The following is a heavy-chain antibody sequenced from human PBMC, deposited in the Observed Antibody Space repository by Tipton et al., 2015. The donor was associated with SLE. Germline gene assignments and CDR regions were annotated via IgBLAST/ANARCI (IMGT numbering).Heavy chain of an antibody. CDR3: VKGGWCWNFDL. CDR1: GGSISRHY. Sequence: TLSLTCTVSGGSISRHYWSWIRQPPGKGLEWIGYIYYSGSPNYNPSPKSRVTISVDTSKNQFSLKLSSVTAADTAIYYCVKGGWCWNFDLWGRGTLVTVSS. CDR2: IYYSGSP. D-gene: IGHD6-19*01. J-gene: IGHJ2*01. V-gene: IGHV4-59*11.